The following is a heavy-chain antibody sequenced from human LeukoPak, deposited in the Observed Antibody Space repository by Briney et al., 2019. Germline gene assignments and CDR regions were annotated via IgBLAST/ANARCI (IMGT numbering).Heavy chain of an antibody. Sequence: PGGSLRLPCAASGFTFSSYEMNWVRQAPGKGLEWIAYMSSSGSAMYYADSVKGRFTISRDNAKNSLYLQMNSLRVEDTAVYYCAGEKQVYNGMDVWGQGTTVTVSS. CDR2: MSSSGSAM. D-gene: IGHD1/OR15-1a*01. CDR1: GFTFSSYE. CDR3: AGEKQVYNGMDV. J-gene: IGHJ6*02. V-gene: IGHV3-48*03.